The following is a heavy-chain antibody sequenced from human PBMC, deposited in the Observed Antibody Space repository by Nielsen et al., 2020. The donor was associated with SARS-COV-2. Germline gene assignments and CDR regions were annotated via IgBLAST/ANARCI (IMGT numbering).Heavy chain of an antibody. CDR3: ARSDSSGPYYFDY. D-gene: IGHD6-25*01. Sequence: ASVKISCKVSGYTLTELSMHWVRQAPGKGLEWMGGFDPEDGETIYAQKFQGRVTMTEDTSTDTAYMELRSLRSDDTAVYYCARSDSSGPYYFDYWGQGTLVTVSS. V-gene: IGHV1-24*01. CDR1: GYTLTELS. CDR2: FDPEDGET. J-gene: IGHJ4*02.